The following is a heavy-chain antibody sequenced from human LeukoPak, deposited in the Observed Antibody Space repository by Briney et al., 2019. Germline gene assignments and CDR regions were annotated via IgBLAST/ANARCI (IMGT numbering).Heavy chain of an antibody. D-gene: IGHD3-9*01. V-gene: IGHV4-59*01. CDR3: ARDRPYDILTGYDAFDI. J-gene: IGHJ3*02. CDR2: IYYSGST. Sequence: SETLSLTCTVSGGSISSYYWSWIRQPPGKGLEWGGYIYYSGSTTYNPSLKSRVTISVDTSKNQFSLKLSSVTAADTAVYYCARDRPYDILTGYDAFDIWGQGTMVTVSS. CDR1: GGSISSYY.